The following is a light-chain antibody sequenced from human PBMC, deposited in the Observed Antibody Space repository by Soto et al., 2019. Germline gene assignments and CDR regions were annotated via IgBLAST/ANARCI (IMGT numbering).Light chain of an antibody. J-gene: IGKJ5*01. Sequence: EIVLTQSPGTLSLSPGERATLSSRASQSVTGNYLAWYQQKPGQAPRLLIYDASSRPTGIPDRFSGRGAGRHSTLTISRLEREDFAVYFCQRNSNAPITFGQGTRLEIK. CDR1: QSVTGNY. V-gene: IGKV3-20*01. CDR2: DAS. CDR3: QRNSNAPIT.